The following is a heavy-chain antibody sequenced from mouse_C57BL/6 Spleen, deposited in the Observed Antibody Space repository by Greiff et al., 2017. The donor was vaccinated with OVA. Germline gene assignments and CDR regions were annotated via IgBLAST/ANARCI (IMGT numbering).Heavy chain of an antibody. Sequence: QVQLQQSGAELVKPGASVKISCKASGYAFSSYWMNWVKQRPGKGLEWIGQIYPGDGDTNYNGKFTGKATLTAAKSSSTAYMHLSRLTSEESAVYCCARIHEYDYYAMDYWGQGTSVTVSS. J-gene: IGHJ4*01. V-gene: IGHV1-80*01. CDR3: ARIHEYDYYAMDY. CDR2: IYPGDGDT. CDR1: GYAFSSYW. D-gene: IGHD2-4*01.